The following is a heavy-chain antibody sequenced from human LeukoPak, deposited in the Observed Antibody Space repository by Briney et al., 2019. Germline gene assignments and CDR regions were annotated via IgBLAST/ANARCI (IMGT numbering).Heavy chain of an antibody. CDR1: GGSFSGYY. V-gene: IGHV4-34*01. J-gene: IGHJ4*02. D-gene: IGHD1-26*01. Sequence: SETLSLTCAVYGGSFSGYYWSWIRQPPGKGLEWIGEINHSGSTNYNPSLKSRVTISVDTSKNQFSLKLSSVTAADTAVYYCARHSFHGATVFDYWGQGTLVTVSS. CDR2: INHSGST. CDR3: ARHSFHGATVFDY.